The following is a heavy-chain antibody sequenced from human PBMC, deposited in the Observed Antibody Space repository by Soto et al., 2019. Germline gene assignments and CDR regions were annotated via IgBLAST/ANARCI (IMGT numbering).Heavy chain of an antibody. V-gene: IGHV4-59*01. CDR3: AMSYYYYYMDV. Sequence: PSETLSLTCTVSGGSISSYYWSWIRQPPGKGLEWIGYIYYSGSTNYNPSLKSRVTISVDTSKNQFSLKLTSVTAADTAVYYCAMSYYYYYMDVWGKGTTVTVS. CDR2: IYYSGST. J-gene: IGHJ6*03. CDR1: GGSISSYY.